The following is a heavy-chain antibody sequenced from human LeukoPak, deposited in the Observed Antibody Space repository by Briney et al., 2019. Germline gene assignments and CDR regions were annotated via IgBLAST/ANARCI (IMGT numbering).Heavy chain of an antibody. V-gene: IGHV3-21*01. D-gene: IGHD2-21*01. CDR2: ISSSSSII. J-gene: IGHJ4*02. Sequence: PGGSLRPSCAASGFTFSSYSMNWVRQAPGKGLEWVSSISSSSSIIYYADSVKGRFTISRDNAKNSLYLQMNSLRAEDTAVYYCARDGGGSYSDYWGQGTLVTVSS. CDR1: GFTFSSYS. CDR3: ARDGGGSYSDY.